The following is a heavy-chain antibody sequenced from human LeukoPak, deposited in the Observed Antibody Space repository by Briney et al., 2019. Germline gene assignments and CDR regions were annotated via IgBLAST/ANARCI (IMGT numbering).Heavy chain of an antibody. V-gene: IGHV3-23*01. J-gene: IGHJ6*03. CDR2: ISGSGGST. Sequence: GGSLRLSCAASGFTLSSYAMSWVRQAPGKGLEWVSAISGSGGSTYYADSVKGRFTISRVNSKNTLYLQMNSLRAEDTAVYYCAKVSKVITPTYYYYYYMDVWGKGTTVTVSS. CDR1: GFTLSSYA. D-gene: IGHD3-3*01. CDR3: AKVSKVITPTYYYYYYMDV.